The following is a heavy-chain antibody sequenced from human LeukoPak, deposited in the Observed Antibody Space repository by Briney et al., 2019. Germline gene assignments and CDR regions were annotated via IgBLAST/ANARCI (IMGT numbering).Heavy chain of an antibody. D-gene: IGHD1/OR15-1a*01. J-gene: IGHJ3*02. CDR2: IYSGGST. CDR3: ARDDQNIDAFDI. Sequence: PGGSLRLSCAASGFIFSRYTINWVRQAPEKGLEWVSVIYSGGSTYYADSVKGRFTISRDNSQNTLYLQMNSLRAEDTAVYYCARDDQNIDAFDIWGQGTMVTVSS. V-gene: IGHV3-53*01. CDR1: GFIFSRYT.